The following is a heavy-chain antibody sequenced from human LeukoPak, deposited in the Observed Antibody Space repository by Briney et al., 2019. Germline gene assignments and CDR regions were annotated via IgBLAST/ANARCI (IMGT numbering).Heavy chain of an antibody. J-gene: IGHJ4*02. Sequence: PSETLSLTCTVSGGSISSSSYYWGWIRQPPGKGLEWIGSIYYSGSTYYNPSLKSRVTISMDTSKNQFSLKLSSVTAADTAVYYCARWFYYGSGRRQFDYWGQGTLVTVSS. CDR1: GGSISSSSYY. CDR2: IYYSGST. D-gene: IGHD3-10*01. V-gene: IGHV4-39*07. CDR3: ARWFYYGSGRRQFDY.